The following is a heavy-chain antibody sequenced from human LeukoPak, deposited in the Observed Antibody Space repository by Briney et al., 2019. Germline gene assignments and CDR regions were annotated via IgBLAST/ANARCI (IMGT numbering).Heavy chain of an antibody. V-gene: IGHV3-53*01. J-gene: IGHJ4*02. Sequence: GGSLRLSCAASGFTVSSNYMSWVRQAPGKGLEWVSVIYSDGSTYFADSVKGRFTISRHNSKNRLYLQINSLRVEDTAVYYCASYGGNSDFDFWGQGTLVTVSS. D-gene: IGHD4-23*01. CDR2: IYSDGST. CDR1: GFTVSSNY. CDR3: ASYGGNSDFDF.